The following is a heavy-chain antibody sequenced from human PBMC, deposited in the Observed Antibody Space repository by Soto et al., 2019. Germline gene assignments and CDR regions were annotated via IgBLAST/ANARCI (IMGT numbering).Heavy chain of an antibody. CDR2: IWYDGSNK. CDR3: ARDEGDSSSWSFDY. CDR1: GFTFSSYG. Sequence: PGGSLRLSCAASGFTFSSYGMHWVRQAPGKGLEWVVVIWYDGSNKYYADSVKGRFTISRDNSKNTLYLQMNSLRAEDTAVYYCARDEGDSSSWSFDYWGQGTLVTVSS. V-gene: IGHV3-33*01. J-gene: IGHJ4*02. D-gene: IGHD6-13*01.